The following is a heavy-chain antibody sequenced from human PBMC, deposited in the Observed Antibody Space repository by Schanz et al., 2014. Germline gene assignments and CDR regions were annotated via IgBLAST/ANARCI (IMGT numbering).Heavy chain of an antibody. Sequence: EVQLLESGGGLVQPGGSLRLSCAASGFTFSSYAMSWVRQAPGKGLEWVSAISGTGGDDTYHADSVKGRFTISRDNSKNTLFLQMNSLRVEDSAIYYCAKDISDTSGKDDYWGQGTLVTVSS. J-gene: IGHJ4*02. D-gene: IGHD3-22*01. CDR1: GFTFSSYA. CDR3: AKDISDTSGKDDY. CDR2: ISGTGGDDT. V-gene: IGHV3-23*01.